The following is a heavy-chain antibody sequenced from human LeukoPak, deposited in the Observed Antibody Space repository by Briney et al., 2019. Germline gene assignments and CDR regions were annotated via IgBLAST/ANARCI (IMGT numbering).Heavy chain of an antibody. V-gene: IGHV4-61*02. CDR2: IYTSGST. CDR1: GGSISSGSYY. Sequence: SQTLSLTCTVSGGSISSGSYYWSWIRQPAGKGLEWIGRIYTSGSTNYNPSLKSRVTMSVDTSKNQFSLKLSSVTAADTAVYYCASSLYYDILTGYSPGAFDIWGQGTMVTVSS. CDR3: ASSLYYDILTGYSPGAFDI. D-gene: IGHD3-9*01. J-gene: IGHJ3*02.